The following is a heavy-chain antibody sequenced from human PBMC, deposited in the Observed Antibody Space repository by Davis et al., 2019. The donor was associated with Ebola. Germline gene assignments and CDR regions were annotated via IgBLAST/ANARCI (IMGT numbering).Heavy chain of an antibody. Sequence: ASVKVSCKTSGYTFTNYAIHWVRQAPGQGPEWMGWINTNTGNPTYAQGFTGRFVFSLDTSVSTAYLQISSLKAEDTAVYYCARDRQLERRWFDPWGQGTLVTVSS. CDR2: INTNTGNP. CDR1: GYTFTNYA. D-gene: IGHD1-1*01. CDR3: ARDRQLERRWFDP. J-gene: IGHJ5*02. V-gene: IGHV7-4-1*02.